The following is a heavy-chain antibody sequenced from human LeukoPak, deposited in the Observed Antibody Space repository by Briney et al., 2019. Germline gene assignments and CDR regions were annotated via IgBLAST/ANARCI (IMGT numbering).Heavy chain of an antibody. D-gene: IGHD2-15*01. Sequence: PSETLSLTCTVSGGSISTYYWSWIRQPPGKGLEWIGYIYYSGSTNYNPSLKSRVTISVDRSKNQFSLKLSSVTAADTAVYYCARDGPVGYCSGGSCYSYAFDIWGQGTMVTDSS. CDR1: GGSISTYY. CDR2: IYYSGST. CDR3: ARDGPVGYCSGGSCYSYAFDI. J-gene: IGHJ3*02. V-gene: IGHV4-59*12.